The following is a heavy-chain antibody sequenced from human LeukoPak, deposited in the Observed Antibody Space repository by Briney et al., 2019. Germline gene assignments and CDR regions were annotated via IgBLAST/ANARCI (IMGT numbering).Heavy chain of an antibody. D-gene: IGHD3-22*01. CDR3: AKGGDSSGYYFPIDY. CDR1: GFTFDDYA. V-gene: IGHV3-43D*03. CDR2: ISWDGGST. Sequence: GGSLRLSCAASGFTFDDYAMYWVRQAPGKGLEWVSLISWDGGSTYYADSVKGRFTISRDNSKNSLYLQMNSLRAEDTALYYCAKGGDSSGYYFPIDYWGQGTLVTVSS. J-gene: IGHJ4*02.